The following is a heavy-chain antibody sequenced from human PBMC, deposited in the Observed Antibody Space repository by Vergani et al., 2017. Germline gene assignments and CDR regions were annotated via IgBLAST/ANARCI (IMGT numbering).Heavy chain of an antibody. D-gene: IGHD2-2*02. CDR3: AREIWELWDIVVVPAAIRGDYYYYYMDV. CDR1: GYTFTSYG. J-gene: IGHJ6*03. CDR2: ISAYNGNT. V-gene: IGHV1-18*01. Sequence: QVQLVQSGAEVKKPGASVKVSCKASGYTFTSYGISWVRQAPGQGLEWMGWISAYNGNTNYAQKLQGRVTMTTDTSTSTAYMELRSLRSDDTAVYYCAREIWELWDIVVVPAAIRGDYYYYYMDVWGKGTTVTVSS.